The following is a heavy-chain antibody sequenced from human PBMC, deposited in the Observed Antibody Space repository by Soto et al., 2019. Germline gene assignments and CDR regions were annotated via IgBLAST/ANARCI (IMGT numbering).Heavy chain of an antibody. Sequence: QLQLQESGPGLVKPSETLSLTCTVSGGSISSSSYYWGWIRQPPGKGLEWIGSIYYSGSTYYNRALKSRVSVSVDTSKNQSSLKLSSVTAADAAVYYCARHAEFAAADHFDYWGQGTLVTVSS. CDR1: GGSISSSSYY. J-gene: IGHJ4*02. CDR3: ARHAEFAAADHFDY. D-gene: IGHD6-13*01. V-gene: IGHV4-39*01. CDR2: IYYSGST.